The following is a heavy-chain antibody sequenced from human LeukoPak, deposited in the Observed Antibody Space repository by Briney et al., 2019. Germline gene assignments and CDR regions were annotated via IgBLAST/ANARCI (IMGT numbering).Heavy chain of an antibody. J-gene: IGHJ5*02. CDR1: GGSISSSSDY. D-gene: IGHD6-13*01. CDR2: IYYSGST. V-gene: IGHV4-39*01. CDR3: ARLGIAAAGAGWFDP. Sequence: PSATLSLTCTASGGSISSSSDYWGWIRQPPGKGLVGIASIYYSGSTYYNPSLKSRVTISVDTSKNQFSLKLSSVTAADTAVYYCARLGIAAAGAGWFDPWGQGTLVTVSS.